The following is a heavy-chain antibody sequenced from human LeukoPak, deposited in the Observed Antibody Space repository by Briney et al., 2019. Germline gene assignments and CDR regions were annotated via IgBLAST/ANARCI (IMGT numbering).Heavy chain of an antibody. D-gene: IGHD3-10*01. Sequence: PGGSLRLSCAASGFSFSRYWMSWVRQAPGKGLEWVANIKLDGSEKNYVESVKGRFTISRDNAKNSLYLQTNSLRAEDTAVYYCARAGQEWFGELGFDQWGQGTLVIVSS. J-gene: IGHJ4*02. CDR3: ARAGQEWFGELGFDQ. CDR1: GFSFSRYW. CDR2: IKLDGSEK. V-gene: IGHV3-7*01.